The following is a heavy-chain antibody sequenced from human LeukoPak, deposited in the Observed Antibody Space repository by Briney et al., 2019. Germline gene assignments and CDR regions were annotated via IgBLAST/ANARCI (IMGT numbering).Heavy chain of an antibody. Sequence: GGSLRLSCAASGFTFSSYGMHWVRQAPGKGLEWVAFIRFDGSNKYYADSVKGRFTISRDNSKNTPYLQMNGLRAEDTAVYYCAKGNCGGDCYTYYYFYMDVWGKGTTVTVSS. D-gene: IGHD2-21*02. CDR3: AKGNCGGDCYTYYYFYMDV. CDR1: GFTFSSYG. J-gene: IGHJ6*03. V-gene: IGHV3-30*02. CDR2: IRFDGSNK.